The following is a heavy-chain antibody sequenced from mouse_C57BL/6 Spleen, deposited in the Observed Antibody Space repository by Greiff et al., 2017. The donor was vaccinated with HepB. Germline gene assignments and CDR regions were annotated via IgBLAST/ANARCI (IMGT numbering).Heavy chain of an antibody. J-gene: IGHJ4*01. Sequence: EVQLVESGGGLVKPGGSLKLSCAASGFTFSDYGMHWVRQAPEKGLEWVAYISSGSSTIYYADTVKGRFTISRDNAKNTLFLQMTSLRSEDTAMYYCARRVTTVAMDYWGQGTSVTVSS. CDR2: ISSGSSTI. CDR3: ARRVTTVAMDY. CDR1: GFTFSDYG. D-gene: IGHD1-1*01. V-gene: IGHV5-17*01.